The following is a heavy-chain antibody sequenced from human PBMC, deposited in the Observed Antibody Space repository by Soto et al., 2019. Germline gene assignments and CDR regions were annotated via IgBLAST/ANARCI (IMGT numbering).Heavy chain of an antibody. J-gene: IGHJ5*02. CDR2: INHSGST. CDR1: GGSFSGYY. CDR3: ARGIVVVVAATMGWFDP. V-gene: IGHV4-34*01. D-gene: IGHD2-15*01. Sequence: QVQLQQWGAGLLKPSETLSLTCAVYGGSFSGYYWSWIRQPPGKGLEWIGEINHSGSTNYNPSLKRRVTLSVDTSKNQFSRKLSSVTAADTAVYYCARGIVVVVAATMGWFDPWGQGTLVTVSS.